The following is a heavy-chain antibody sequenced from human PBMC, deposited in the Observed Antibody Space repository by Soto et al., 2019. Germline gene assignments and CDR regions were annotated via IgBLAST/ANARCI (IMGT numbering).Heavy chain of an antibody. J-gene: IGHJ6*02. D-gene: IGHD2-8*01. Sequence: GGSLRLSCAASGFIFSGSAIHWVRQASGKGLEWVCRIRSRANNFATSSAASVKGRFTFSRDDSKNTAYLQMNTLKPEDTAVYYCARGQGDAIGAYYYQGMDVWGQGTTVTVSS. CDR2: IRSRANNFAT. CDR1: GFIFSGSA. CDR3: ARGQGDAIGAYYYQGMDV. V-gene: IGHV3-73*01.